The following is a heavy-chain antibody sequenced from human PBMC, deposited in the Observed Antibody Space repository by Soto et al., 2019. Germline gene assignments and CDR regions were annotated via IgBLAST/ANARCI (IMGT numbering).Heavy chain of an antibody. Sequence: SETLSLTCTVSGGSINSSSYYWGWIRQPPGKGLEWIGSVYYSGNTYYNPFLKSRVTISVDTSNNQFSLNLNSVTAADTAVFYCARSLKTLRGANNWFDPWGQGTLVTVSS. CDR2: VYYSGNT. D-gene: IGHD3-10*01. CDR3: ARSLKTLRGANNWFDP. CDR1: GGSINSSSYY. J-gene: IGHJ5*02. V-gene: IGHV4-39*01.